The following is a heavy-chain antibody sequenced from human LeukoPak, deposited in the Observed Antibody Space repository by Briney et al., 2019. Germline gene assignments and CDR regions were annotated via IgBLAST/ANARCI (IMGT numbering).Heavy chain of an antibody. V-gene: IGHV3-72*01. D-gene: IGHD5-18*01. CDR1: GSTFSDHY. J-gene: IGHJ4*02. CDR2: TRKKANSYTT. CDR3: ARVMSVDTAALDY. Sequence: PGGSLRLSCAASGSTFSDHYMDWVRQAPGKGLEWIGRTRKKANSYTTEYAASVKGRFTISRDDSKNSLYLQMNSLETEDTAVYYCARVMSVDTAALDYWGQGTLVTVSS.